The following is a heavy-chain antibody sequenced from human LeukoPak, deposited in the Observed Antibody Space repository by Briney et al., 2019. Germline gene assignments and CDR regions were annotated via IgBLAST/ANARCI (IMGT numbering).Heavy chain of an antibody. CDR3: ARGYGSGSYYGSPFDY. CDR1: GGSINSGSYY. D-gene: IGHD3-10*01. Sequence: PSETLSLTCTVSGGSINSGSYYWSWIRQPAGKGLEWIGRIYTSGSTNYNPSLKSRVTISVDTSKNQFSLKLSSVTAADTAVYYCARGYGSGSYYGSPFDYWGQGTLVTVSS. J-gene: IGHJ4*02. V-gene: IGHV4-61*02. CDR2: IYTSGST.